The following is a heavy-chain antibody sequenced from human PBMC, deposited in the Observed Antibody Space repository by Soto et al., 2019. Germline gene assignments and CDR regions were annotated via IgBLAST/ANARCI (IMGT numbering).Heavy chain of an antibody. J-gene: IGHJ4*02. CDR1: GFTVSTKY. CDR2: IYSGGST. D-gene: IGHD3-16*01. Sequence: PGGSLRLSCAASGFTVSTKYMSWVRQAPGKGLEWVSVIYSGGSTFYADSVRGRFTISRDNSNNTVNLQMNSPRAEDTAVYYCARDPWAADYWGQGTLVTVSS. V-gene: IGHV3-66*01. CDR3: ARDPWAADY.